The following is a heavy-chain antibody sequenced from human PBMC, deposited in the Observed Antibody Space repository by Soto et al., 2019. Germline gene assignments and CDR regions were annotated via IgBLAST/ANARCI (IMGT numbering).Heavy chain of an antibody. J-gene: IGHJ5*02. CDR3: ARERAVDYYHWFDP. CDR2: IWYDGHKE. CDR1: GFIFSNYG. Sequence: QVQLVESGGGVVQPEKSLRLSCAASGFIFSNYGMHWVRQAPGKGLEWVAVIWYDGHKEYYADSVKGRFIISRDNSRNTVYLQMNCLRAEDTAVYYCARERAVDYYHWFDPWGQGTLVTVSS. D-gene: IGHD3-3*02. V-gene: IGHV3-33*01.